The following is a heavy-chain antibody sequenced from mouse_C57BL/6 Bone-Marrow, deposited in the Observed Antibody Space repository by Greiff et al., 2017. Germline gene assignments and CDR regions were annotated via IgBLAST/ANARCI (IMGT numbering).Heavy chain of an antibody. Sequence: VQLQESGPELVKPGASVKISCKASGYAFSSSWMNWVKQRPGKGLEWIGRIYPGDGDTNYNGKFKGKATLTADKSSSTAYMQLSSLTSEDSAVYFCARSPRALDYWGQGTTLTVSS. J-gene: IGHJ2*01. CDR3: ARSPRALDY. CDR2: IYPGDGDT. CDR1: GYAFSSSW. V-gene: IGHV1-82*01. D-gene: IGHD1-3*01.